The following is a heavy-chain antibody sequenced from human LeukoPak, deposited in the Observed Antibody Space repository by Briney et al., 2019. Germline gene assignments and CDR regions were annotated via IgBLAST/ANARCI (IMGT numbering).Heavy chain of an antibody. CDR1: GFTFSSYA. Sequence: GGSLRLSCAASGFTFSSYAMSWVRQAPGKGLEWVSAISGSGGSTYYADSVKGRFTISRDNSKNTLYLQMNSLRAEDTAVYYCAKERGSLPAGQNRFDYWGQGTLVTVSS. CDR3: AKERGSLPAGQNRFDY. CDR2: ISGSGGST. J-gene: IGHJ4*02. V-gene: IGHV3-23*01. D-gene: IGHD2-2*01.